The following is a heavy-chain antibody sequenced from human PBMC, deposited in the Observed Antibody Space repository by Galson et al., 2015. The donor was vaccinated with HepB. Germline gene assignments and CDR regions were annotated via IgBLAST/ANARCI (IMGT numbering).Heavy chain of an antibody. Sequence: SVKVSCKASGYTFTSYGISWVRQAPGQGLEWMGWINPNSGGTNYAQKFQGRVTMTRDTSISTAYMELSRLRSDDTAVYYCARDRGGSYSDDAFNIWGQGTMVTVSS. J-gene: IGHJ3*02. CDR1: GYTFTSYG. V-gene: IGHV1-2*02. CDR3: ARDRGGSYSDDAFNI. CDR2: INPNSGGT. D-gene: IGHD1-26*01.